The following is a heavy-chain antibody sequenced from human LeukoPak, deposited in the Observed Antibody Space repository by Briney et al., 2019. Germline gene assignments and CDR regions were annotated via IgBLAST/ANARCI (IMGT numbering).Heavy chain of an antibody. CDR2: INAGNGNT. Sequence: ASVKVSCKASGYTFTTYAMHWVRQAPGQRLEWMGWINAGNGNTKYSQKFQGRVTITRDTSASTVYMELSSLRSEDTAVYYCARGGWSRGFDYWGQGILVTVSS. CDR1: GYTFTTYA. D-gene: IGHD6-19*01. J-gene: IGHJ4*02. CDR3: ARGGWSRGFDY. V-gene: IGHV1-3*01.